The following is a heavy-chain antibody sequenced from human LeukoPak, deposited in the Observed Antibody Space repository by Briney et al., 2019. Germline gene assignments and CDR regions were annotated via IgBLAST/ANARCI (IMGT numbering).Heavy chain of an antibody. D-gene: IGHD3-10*01. CDR3: ARGGSITMVRGFTFDY. V-gene: IGHV3-53*01. CDR2: TYSGGST. CDR1: GFTVSSNY. Sequence: PGGSLRLSCAASGFTVSSNYMSWVRQAPGKGLEWVSVTYSGGSTYYADSVKGRFTISRDNSKNTLYLQMNSLRAEDTAVYYCARGGSITMVRGFTFDYWGQGTLVTVSS. J-gene: IGHJ4*02.